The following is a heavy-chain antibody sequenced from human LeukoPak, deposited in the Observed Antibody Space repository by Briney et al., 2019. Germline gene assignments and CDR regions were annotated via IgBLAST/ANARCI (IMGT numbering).Heavy chain of an antibody. V-gene: IGHV3-11*01. Sequence: GGSLRLSCAASGLTFTDYYMNWIRQAPGKGLEWVSSISRGGNSIYYADSVKGRFTISRDNAKNSLYLQMNSLRAEDTAVYYCARDQYVDYRGQGTLVTVSS. CDR2: ISRGGNSI. CDR3: ARDQYVDY. CDR1: GLTFTDYY. J-gene: IGHJ4*02.